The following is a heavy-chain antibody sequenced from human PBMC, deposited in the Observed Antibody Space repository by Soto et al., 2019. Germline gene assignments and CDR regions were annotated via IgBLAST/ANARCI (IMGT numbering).Heavy chain of an antibody. D-gene: IGHD1-26*01. CDR3: ARQSGGYYYYGMDV. J-gene: IGHJ6*02. CDR2: IYYSGTT. V-gene: IGHV4-59*08. Sequence: SETLSLTCTVSGGSIIDYYWSWIRQPPGKGLEWIGYIYYSGTTDYSPSLKSRVTISVDTSKNQFSLKLSSVTAADSAIYYCARQSGGYYYYGMDVWGQGTTVTFSS. CDR1: GGSIIDYY.